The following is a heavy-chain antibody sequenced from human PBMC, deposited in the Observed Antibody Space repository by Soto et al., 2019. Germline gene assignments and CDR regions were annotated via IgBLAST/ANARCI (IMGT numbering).Heavy chain of an antibody. CDR3: ARAGYDEHIDY. Sequence: SETLSLTCTVSGGSISSYYWSWIRQPPGKGLEWIGYIYYSGSTNYNPSLKSRVTISVDTSKNQFSLKLSSVTAADTAVYYCARAGYDEHIDYWGQGTLVTVSS. CDR1: GGSISSYY. CDR2: IYYSGST. V-gene: IGHV4-59*01. J-gene: IGHJ4*02. D-gene: IGHD2-21*01.